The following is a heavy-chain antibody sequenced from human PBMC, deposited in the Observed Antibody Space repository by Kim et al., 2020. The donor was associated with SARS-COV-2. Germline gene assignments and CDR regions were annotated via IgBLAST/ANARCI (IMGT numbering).Heavy chain of an antibody. CDR3: AKAIYSGSYTETTFAFDI. CDR2: ISGSSGST. J-gene: IGHJ3*02. D-gene: IGHD1-26*01. Sequence: GGSLRLSCAASGFTFSSYAMSWVRQAPGKGLEWVSAISGSSGSTDYADSVKGRFTISRDNSKNTLYLQMNSLRAEDTAVYYCAKAIYSGSYTETTFAFDIWGQGTMVTVSS. V-gene: IGHV3-23*01. CDR1: GFTFSSYA.